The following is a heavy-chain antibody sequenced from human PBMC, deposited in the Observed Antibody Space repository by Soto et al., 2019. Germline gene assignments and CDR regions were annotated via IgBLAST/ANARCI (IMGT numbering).Heavy chain of an antibody. Sequence: PGGSLRLSCAASGFTFSSYAMSWVRQAPGKGLEWVSAISGSGGSTYYADSVKGRFTISRDNSKNTLYLQMNSLRAEDTAVYYCAKDLDYDFWSGYDAFDIWGQGTMVTVSS. CDR2: ISGSGGST. CDR1: GFTFSSYA. CDR3: AKDLDYDFWSGYDAFDI. J-gene: IGHJ3*02. V-gene: IGHV3-23*01. D-gene: IGHD3-3*01.